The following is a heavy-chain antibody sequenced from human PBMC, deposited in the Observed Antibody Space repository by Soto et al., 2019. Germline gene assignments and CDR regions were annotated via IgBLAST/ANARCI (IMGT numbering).Heavy chain of an antibody. CDR2: IYYSGST. Sequence: SETLSLTCTVSGGSISSSSYYWGWIRQPPGKGLEWIGSIYYSGSTYYNPSLKSRVTISVDTSKNQFSLKLSSVTAADTAVYYCARQKGPVLGHVMVYAIFDYWGQGTLVTVSS. J-gene: IGHJ4*02. CDR1: GGSISSSSYY. V-gene: IGHV4-39*01. D-gene: IGHD2-8*01. CDR3: ARQKGPVLGHVMVYAIFDY.